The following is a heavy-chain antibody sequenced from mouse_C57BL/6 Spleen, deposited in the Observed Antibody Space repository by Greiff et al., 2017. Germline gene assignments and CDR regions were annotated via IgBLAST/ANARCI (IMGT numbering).Heavy chain of an antibody. J-gene: IGHJ3*01. Sequence: QVQLHQPGAELVKPGASVKLSCKASGYTFTSYWMHWVKQRPGQGLEWIGMIHPNSGSTNYNEKFKSKATLTVDKSSSTAYMQLSSLTSEDSAVYYCARDYGSSYSYWGQGTLVTVSA. CDR1: GYTFTSYW. CDR3: ARDYGSSYSY. CDR2: IHPNSGST. D-gene: IGHD1-1*01. V-gene: IGHV1-64*01.